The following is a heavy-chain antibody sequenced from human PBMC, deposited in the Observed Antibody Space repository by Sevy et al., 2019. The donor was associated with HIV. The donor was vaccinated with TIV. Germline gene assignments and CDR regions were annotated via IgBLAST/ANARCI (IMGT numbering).Heavy chain of an antibody. J-gene: IGHJ5*02. CDR1: GGSISSHY. Sequence: SETLSLTCTVSGGSISSHYWSWIRQPPGKGLEWIGYIYYSGSTNYNPTLKSRVTISVDTSKNQFSLKLSSVTAADTAVYYCAGYSSGWYNWFDPWGQGTLVTVSS. CDR2: IYYSGST. V-gene: IGHV4-59*11. CDR3: AGYSSGWYNWFDP. D-gene: IGHD6-19*01.